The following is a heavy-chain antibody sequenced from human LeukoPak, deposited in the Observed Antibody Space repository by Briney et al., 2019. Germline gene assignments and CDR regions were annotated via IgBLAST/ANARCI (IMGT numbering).Heavy chain of an antibody. V-gene: IGHV3-30*04. D-gene: IGHD6-19*01. Sequence: GGSLRLSCAASGFTFSSYPMHWVRQAPGKGLEWVAVISYDGSNKYYADSVKGRFTISRDNAKNSLYLQMNSLRAEDTAVYYCARSSGWYHRGPDYYYYYMDVWGKGTTVTVS. CDR3: ARSSGWYHRGPDYYYYYMDV. J-gene: IGHJ6*03. CDR2: ISYDGSNK. CDR1: GFTFSSYP.